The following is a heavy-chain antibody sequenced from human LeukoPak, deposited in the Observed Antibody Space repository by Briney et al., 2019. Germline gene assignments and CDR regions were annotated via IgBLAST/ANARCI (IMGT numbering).Heavy chain of an antibody. J-gene: IGHJ5*02. CDR2: INHSGST. Sequence: PSETLSLTCAVYGGSFSGYYWSWIRQPPGKGLEWIGEINHSGSTNYNPSLKSRVTISVDTSKNQFSLKLSSVTAADTAVYYCARTGWPYWFDPWGQGTLVTVSS. CDR1: GGSFSGYY. V-gene: IGHV4-34*01. D-gene: IGHD5-24*01. CDR3: ARTGWPYWFDP.